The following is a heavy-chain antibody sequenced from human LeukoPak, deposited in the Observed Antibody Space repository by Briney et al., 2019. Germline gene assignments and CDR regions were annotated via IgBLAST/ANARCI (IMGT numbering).Heavy chain of an antibody. CDR3: AKDTAAPYYFDY. J-gene: IGHJ4*02. CDR2: IKQDGIEK. Sequence: GESLKISCQGSGYSFTSYWIGWVRQAPGKGLEWVANIKQDGIEKYHLDSVKGRFTISRDNAKNSLYLQMNSLRAEDTAVYYCAKDTAAPYYFDYWGQGILVTVSS. CDR1: GYSFTSYW. D-gene: IGHD2-21*02. V-gene: IGHV3-7*01.